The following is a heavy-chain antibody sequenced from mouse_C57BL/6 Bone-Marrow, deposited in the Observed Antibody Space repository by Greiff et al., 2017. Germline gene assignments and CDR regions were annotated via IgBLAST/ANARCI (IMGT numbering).Heavy chain of an antibody. V-gene: IGHV1-15*01. Sequence: AQLQDSGAELVRPGASVTLSCTASGSTFTAYEMPWVKQTPVHCLEWIGAIDPETVGPAYNPKFKGTALLLAEKSASTAYMVLRSLTAEDSAVYYGTRRRYGSSHWYFDVWGTGTTVTVSS. CDR1: GSTFTAYE. J-gene: IGHJ1*03. CDR3: TRRRYGSSHWYFDV. CDR2: IDPETVGP. D-gene: IGHD1-1*01.